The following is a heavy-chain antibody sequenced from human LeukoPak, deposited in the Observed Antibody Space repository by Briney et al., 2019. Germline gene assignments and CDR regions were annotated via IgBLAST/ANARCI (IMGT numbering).Heavy chain of an antibody. Sequence: GGSLRLSCAASGFTFSSYDMHWVRQATGKGLEWVSAIGTAGDTYYPGSVKGRFTISRENAKNSLYLQMNSLRAGDTAVYYCARADRYYGPGSYSYYFDYWGQGTLVTVSS. V-gene: IGHV3-13*01. CDR3: ARADRYYGPGSYSYYFDY. CDR1: GFTFSSYD. D-gene: IGHD3-10*01. J-gene: IGHJ4*02. CDR2: IGTAGDT.